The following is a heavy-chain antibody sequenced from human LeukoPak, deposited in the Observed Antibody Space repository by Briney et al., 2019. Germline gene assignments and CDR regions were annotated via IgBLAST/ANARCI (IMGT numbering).Heavy chain of an antibody. CDR3: AKDWMYGSGTTYYFDY. CDR2: IRYDGSNK. CDR1: GFTFSSYG. D-gene: IGHD3-10*01. Sequence: GGSLRLSCAASGFTFSSYGMHWVRQAPGKGLEWVAFIRYDGSNKYYADSVKGRFTISRDNSKNTLYLQMNSLRAEDTAVYYCAKDWMYGSGTTYYFDYWGQGTLVTASS. J-gene: IGHJ4*02. V-gene: IGHV3-30*02.